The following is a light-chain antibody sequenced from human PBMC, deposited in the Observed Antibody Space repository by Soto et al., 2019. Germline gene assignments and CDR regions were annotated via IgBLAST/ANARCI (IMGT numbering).Light chain of an antibody. V-gene: IGKV3-11*01. CDR2: AAS. CDR3: QQCYDCPRT. J-gene: IGKJ1*01. CDR1: RSIGTS. Sequence: EIVLTQSPATLSLSPGERATLSCRASRSIGTSLGWYQQKPGQAPRLLIYAASSRATGIPARFSGSGSWTDFNLTISSLEPEDFAVYYCQQCYDCPRTFGRGTKVDIK.